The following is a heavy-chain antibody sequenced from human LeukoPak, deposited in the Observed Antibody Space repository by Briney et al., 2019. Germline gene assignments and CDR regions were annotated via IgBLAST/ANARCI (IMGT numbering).Heavy chain of an antibody. V-gene: IGHV3-15*01. Sequence: GGSLRLSCAASGFTFTNAWMSWVRQAPGKGLEWVGRVKSKTEGGTIDYAAPVKGRFTISRDDSKNTLYLQMNSLKTEDTAVYYCTTERYSSSWPDYWGQGTLVTVSS. CDR1: GFTFTNAW. J-gene: IGHJ4*02. D-gene: IGHD6-13*01. CDR2: VKSKTEGGTI. CDR3: TTERYSSSWPDY.